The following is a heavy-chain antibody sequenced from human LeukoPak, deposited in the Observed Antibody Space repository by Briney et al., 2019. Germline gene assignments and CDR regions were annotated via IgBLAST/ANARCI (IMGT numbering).Heavy chain of an antibody. D-gene: IGHD4-17*01. V-gene: IGHV2-70*04. CDR1: GFSLSTIGTT. CDR2: IDWDDDK. Sequence: SGPALVKPTQTLTPTCTFSGFSLSTIGTTVHWIRQPPGKALEWLARIDWDDDKFYTASLKTRLTISQDTSKNQVVLTMTNVNPADTATYYCARIRADFGDYVAFDSWGQGTRVTVSS. J-gene: IGHJ4*02. CDR3: ARIRADFGDYVAFDS.